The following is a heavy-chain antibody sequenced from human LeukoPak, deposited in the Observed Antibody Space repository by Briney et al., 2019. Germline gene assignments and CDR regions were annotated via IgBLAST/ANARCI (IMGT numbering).Heavy chain of an antibody. CDR3: AGGGYRYDFFNLDY. J-gene: IGHJ4*02. D-gene: IGHD5-18*01. CDR1: GGSVSSDTYY. Sequence: SETLSLTCTVSGGSVSSDTYYWSWIRQPPGKGLEWIGYIYYSGSANYNPSLKSRVTISLDTSKNQFSLKLSSVTAADTAVYYCAGGGYRYDFFNLDYWGQGTLVTVSS. V-gene: IGHV4-61*01. CDR2: IYYSGSA.